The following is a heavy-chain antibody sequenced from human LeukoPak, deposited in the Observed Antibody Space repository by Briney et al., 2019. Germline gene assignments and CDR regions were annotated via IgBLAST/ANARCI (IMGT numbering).Heavy chain of an antibody. CDR2: IKQDGSEK. D-gene: IGHD1-26*01. V-gene: IGHV3-7*04. J-gene: IGHJ4*02. Sequence: GGSLRLSCAASGFTFSNYWMSWVRQAPGKGLEWVANIKQDGSEKYYVDSVKGRFTISRDNAKKSLYLQMNSLRAEDTAVYYCARVVGATIVDYWGQGTLVTVSS. CDR1: GFTFSNYW. CDR3: ARVVGATIVDY.